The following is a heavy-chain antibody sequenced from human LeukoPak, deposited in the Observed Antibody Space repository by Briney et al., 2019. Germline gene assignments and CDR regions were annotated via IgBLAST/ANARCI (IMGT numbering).Heavy chain of an antibody. D-gene: IGHD3-22*01. CDR3: ARGKTYYDISKDAFDI. CDR1: GGSISSYY. J-gene: IGHJ3*02. Sequence: PSETLSLTCTVSGGSISSYYWSWIRQPPGKGLEWIGYIYYSGSTNYNPSLKSRVTISVDTSKNQFSLKLSSVTAADTAVYYCARGKTYYDISKDAFDIWGQGTVVTVSS. V-gene: IGHV4-59*01. CDR2: IYYSGST.